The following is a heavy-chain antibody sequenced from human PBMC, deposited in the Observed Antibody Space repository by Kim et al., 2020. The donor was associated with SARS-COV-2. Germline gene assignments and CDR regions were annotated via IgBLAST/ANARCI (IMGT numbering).Heavy chain of an antibody. D-gene: IGHD3-10*01. CDR3: ATSSASGSYYPHHFEN. CDR2: ISAYNTNT. CDR1: GYTFSNYG. J-gene: IGHJ4*02. V-gene: IGHV1-18*01. Sequence: ASVKVSCQASGYTFSNYGISWLRQAPGQGLEWMAWISAYNTNTNYAQKFQGRVTMTTDISTNIATMELRSLRSDDTAVYFCATSSASGSYYPHHFENWGQGTLVTVSS.